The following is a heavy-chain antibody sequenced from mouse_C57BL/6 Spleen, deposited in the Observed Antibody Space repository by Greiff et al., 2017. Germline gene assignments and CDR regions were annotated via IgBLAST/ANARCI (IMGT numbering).Heavy chain of an antibody. CDR3: ARHYYGRSYRYFDV. CDR2: IDPSDSYT. V-gene: IGHV1-50*01. D-gene: IGHD1-1*01. CDR1: GYTFTSYW. J-gene: IGHJ1*03. Sequence: QVHVKQPGAELVKPGASVKLSCKASGYTFTSYWMQWVKQRPGQGLEWIGEIDPSDSYTNYNQKFKGKATLTVDTSSSTAYMQLSSLTSEDSAVYYCARHYYGRSYRYFDVWGTGTTVTVSS.